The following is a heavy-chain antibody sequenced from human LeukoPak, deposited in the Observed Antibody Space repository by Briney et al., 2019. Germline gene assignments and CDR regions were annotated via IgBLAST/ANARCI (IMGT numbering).Heavy chain of an antibody. CDR1: GFTFSSSA. CDR3: AKDRIRFLEWLFDY. Sequence: GGSLRLSCAASGFTFSSSAMSWVRRVPGKGLEWVSGISASGGSTSYADSVRGRLTISRDNSKNTLYLQMNSLRAEGTAVYYCAKDRIRFLEWLFDYWGQGTLVTVSS. V-gene: IGHV3-23*01. J-gene: IGHJ4*02. D-gene: IGHD3-3*01. CDR2: ISASGGST.